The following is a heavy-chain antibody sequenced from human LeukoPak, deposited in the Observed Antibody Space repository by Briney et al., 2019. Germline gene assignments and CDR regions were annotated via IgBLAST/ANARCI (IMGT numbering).Heavy chain of an antibody. CDR3: ARHEDGYYSDSSGYYFDY. CDR2: INHSGST. J-gene: IGHJ4*02. D-gene: IGHD3-22*01. V-gene: IGHV4-34*01. CDR1: GGSFSGYY. Sequence: SSETLSLTCAVYGGSFSGYYWSWIRQPPGKGLEWIGEINHSGSTNYNPSLKSRVTISVDTSKNQFSLKLSSVTAADTAVYYCARHEDGYYSDSSGYYFDYWGQGTLVTVSS.